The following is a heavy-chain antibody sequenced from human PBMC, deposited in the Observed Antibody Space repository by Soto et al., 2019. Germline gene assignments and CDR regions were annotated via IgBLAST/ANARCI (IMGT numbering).Heavy chain of an antibody. V-gene: IGHV4-4*07. J-gene: IGHJ6*02. CDR1: GGSISSYY. CDR3: TRDVYGSTTSGYYYYAMDV. Sequence: QVQLQESGPGLVKPSETLSLTCTVSGGSISSYYWSWIRQPAGKGLECIGRIYASGSTNYNPSLKSRVTMSVDTSKNQVSLRLTSVTAADTAVYYCTRDVYGSTTSGYYYYAMDVWGQETTVTVSS. D-gene: IGHD2-2*01. CDR2: IYASGST.